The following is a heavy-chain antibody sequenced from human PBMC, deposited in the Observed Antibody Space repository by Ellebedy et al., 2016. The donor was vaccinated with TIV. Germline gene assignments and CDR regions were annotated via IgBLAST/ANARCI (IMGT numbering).Heavy chain of an antibody. J-gene: IGHJ6*02. CDR2: ISWNSGSI. V-gene: IGHV3-9*01. CDR1: GFTFDDYA. D-gene: IGHD5-12*01. Sequence: SLKISCAASGFTFDDYAMHWVRQAPGKGLEWVSGISWNSGSIGYADSVKGRFTISRDNAKNSLYLQMNSLRAEDTALYYCAKDSGYDYHYYGMDVWGQGTTVTVSS. CDR3: AKDSGYDYHYYGMDV.